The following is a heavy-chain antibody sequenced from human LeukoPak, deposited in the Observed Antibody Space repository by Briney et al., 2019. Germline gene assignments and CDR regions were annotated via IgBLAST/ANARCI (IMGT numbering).Heavy chain of an antibody. CDR1: GGSITSSSYY. Sequence: SETLSLTCSVSGGSITSSSYYWGWIRQPPEKGLEWIGSIYYTGGTNYSPSLKSRVTMFVDTSKNQFSLKLSSVTAADTAVYYCARDYEQEGESVLFDPWGQGTLVTVSS. CDR2: IYYTGGT. CDR3: ARDYEQEGESVLFDP. D-gene: IGHD4/OR15-4a*01. J-gene: IGHJ5*02. V-gene: IGHV4-39*02.